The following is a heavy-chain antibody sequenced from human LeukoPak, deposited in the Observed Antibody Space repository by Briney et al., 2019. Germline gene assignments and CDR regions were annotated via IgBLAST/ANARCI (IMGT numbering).Heavy chain of an antibody. CDR3: ARRDSSGWNYFDY. Sequence: ASVKVSCKASGYTFTGYYMHWVRQAPGQGLEWMGWINPNSGGTNYAQKFQGRVTMTRDTSTSTVYMELSSLRSEDTAVYYCARRDSSGWNYFDYWGQGTLVTVSS. CDR1: GYTFTGYY. CDR2: INPNSGGT. V-gene: IGHV1-2*02. D-gene: IGHD6-19*01. J-gene: IGHJ4*02.